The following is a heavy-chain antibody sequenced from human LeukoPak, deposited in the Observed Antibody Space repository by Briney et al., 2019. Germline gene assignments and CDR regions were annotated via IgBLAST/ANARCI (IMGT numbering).Heavy chain of an antibody. J-gene: IGHJ4*02. CDR3: AKGAPSSSSIFDF. V-gene: IGHV3-23*01. D-gene: IGHD6-6*01. CDR1: GFTFGHNA. CDR2: LSGSGGGT. Sequence: GGSLRLSCVASGFTFGHNAMAWVRQAPGKRLEWVSALSGSGGGTFYADSVKGRFTISRDNSKNTLYLQLSSLRPDDTAVYYCAKGAPSSSSIFDFWGPGTLVTVSS.